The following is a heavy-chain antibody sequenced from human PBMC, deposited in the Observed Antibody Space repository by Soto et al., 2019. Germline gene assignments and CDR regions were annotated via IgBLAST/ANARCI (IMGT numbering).Heavy chain of an antibody. CDR2: VYWDYDK. V-gene: IGHV2-5*02. CDR3: AHSQGPPDD. J-gene: IGHJ4*01. Sequence: SGPTLVKPTQTLTVTCTFSGFSLTTSGVGVGWIRHSPGKGLEWLALVYWDYDKRYSPSLKTRPTITKDNSAKKVVLTLPNMDPVDTRTSFCAHSQGPPDDWGHGFLLTVSS. CDR1: GFSLTTSGVG.